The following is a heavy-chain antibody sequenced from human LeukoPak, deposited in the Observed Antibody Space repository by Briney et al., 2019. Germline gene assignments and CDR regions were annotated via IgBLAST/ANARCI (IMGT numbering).Heavy chain of an antibody. Sequence: GGSLRLSCAASGFTFSDYYMSWIRQAPGKGLEWVSYISSSGSTIYYADSVKGRFTISRDNAKNSLYLQMNSLRAEDTAVYYCARLRFFYYDSSGYSRWFDPWGQGTLVTVSS. J-gene: IGHJ5*02. CDR3: ARLRFFYYDSSGYSRWFDP. CDR2: ISSSGSTI. CDR1: GFTFSDYY. V-gene: IGHV3-11*04. D-gene: IGHD3-22*01.